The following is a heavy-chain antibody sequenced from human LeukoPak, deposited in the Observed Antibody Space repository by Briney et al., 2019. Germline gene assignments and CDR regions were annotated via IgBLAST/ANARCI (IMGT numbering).Heavy chain of an antibody. Sequence: SGTLSLTCTVSGGSISSYYWSWIRQPPGKGLEWIGYIYYSGSTNYNPSLKSRVTISVDTSKNQFSLKLSSVTAADTAVYYCARGPRYDSSGYLHYYYYMDVWGKGTTVTVSS. CDR1: GGSISSYY. CDR3: ARGPRYDSSGYLHYYYYMDV. D-gene: IGHD3-22*01. V-gene: IGHV4-59*01. J-gene: IGHJ6*03. CDR2: IYYSGST.